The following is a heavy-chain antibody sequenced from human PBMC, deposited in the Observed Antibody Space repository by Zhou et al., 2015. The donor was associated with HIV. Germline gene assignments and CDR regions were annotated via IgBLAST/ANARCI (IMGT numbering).Heavy chain of an antibody. CDR2: IIPIFGTA. Sequence: QVQLVQSGAEVKKPGSSVKVSYKASGDTFSSYAINWVRQAPGQGLEWMGGIIPIFGTANYAQKFQGRVTITADESTSTAYMELSSLRSEDTAMYYWTTSKYYYDDSGFLQWDAFDIWGQGTMVTVSS. CDR1: GDTFSSYA. V-gene: IGHV1-69*01. D-gene: IGHD3-22*01. CDR3: TTSKYYYDDSGFLQWDAFDI. J-gene: IGHJ3*02.